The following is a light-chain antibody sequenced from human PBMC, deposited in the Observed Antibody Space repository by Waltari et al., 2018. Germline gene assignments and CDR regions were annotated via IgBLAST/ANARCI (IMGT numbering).Light chain of an antibody. CDR1: SSVVGGSEY. V-gene: IGLV2-8*01. CDR3: SSYGGSNNLV. J-gene: IGLJ3*02. Sequence: QSALTQPPSASGSPGQSVTLSSPGSSSVVGGSEYAACHQQYPGNAPKVMIYEVSKQPSGVPDRFSGSKSGNTASLTVSGVQAEDEADYYCSSYGGSNNLVFGGGTKLTVL. CDR2: EVS.